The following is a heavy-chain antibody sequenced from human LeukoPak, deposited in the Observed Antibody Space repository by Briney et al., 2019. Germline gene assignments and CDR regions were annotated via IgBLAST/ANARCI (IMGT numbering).Heavy chain of an antibody. CDR3: ARGKRSMAPQLGGFHY. CDR2: IYHSGGT. Sequence: PSETLSLTCTVSGGSISSSSYYWGWIRQPPGKGLEWIGYIYHSGGTNYNPSLKSRVTISVDTSKNQFSLKLSSVTAADTAVYYCARGKRSMAPQLGGFHYWGQGTLVTVSS. V-gene: IGHV4-61*05. D-gene: IGHD5-24*01. J-gene: IGHJ4*02. CDR1: GGSISSSSYY.